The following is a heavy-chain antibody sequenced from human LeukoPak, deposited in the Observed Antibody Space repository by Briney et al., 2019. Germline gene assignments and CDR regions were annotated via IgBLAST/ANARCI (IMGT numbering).Heavy chain of an antibody. J-gene: IGHJ4*02. V-gene: IGHV3-30-3*01. CDR2: ISYDGSNK. D-gene: IGHD4-17*01. CDR1: GFTFSSYA. CDR3: ARAFGYDYGHPADC. Sequence: PGRSLRLSCAASGFTFSSYAMHWVRQAPGKGLEWVAVISYDGSNKYYADSVKGRFTISRDNSKNTLYLQINSLRAEDTAVYYCARAFGYDYGHPADCWGQGTLVTVSS.